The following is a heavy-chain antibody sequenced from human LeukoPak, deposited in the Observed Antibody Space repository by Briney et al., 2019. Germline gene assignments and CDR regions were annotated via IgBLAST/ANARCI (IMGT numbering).Heavy chain of an antibody. CDR2: IIPIFGTA. J-gene: IGHJ4*02. D-gene: IGHD3-22*01. Sequence: ASVKVSCKASGGTFSSYAISWVRQAPGQGLEWMGGIIPIFGTANYAQKFQGRVTITADESTSTAYMELSSLRSEDTAVYYCARAHYDSSGLDYWGQGTLVTVSS. V-gene: IGHV1-69*13. CDR1: GGTFSSYA. CDR3: ARAHYDSSGLDY.